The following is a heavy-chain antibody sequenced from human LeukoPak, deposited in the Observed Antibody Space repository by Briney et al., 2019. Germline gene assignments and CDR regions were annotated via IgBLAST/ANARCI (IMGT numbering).Heavy chain of an antibody. CDR1: GFTFSSYA. D-gene: IGHD2-15*01. Sequence: TGGPLRLSCAASGFTFSSYALHWVRQAPGKGLEWVAVISYDGSNKYYADSVKGRFTISRDNSKNTLYLQMNSLRAEDTAVYYCARDGYCSGGSCAANWFDPWGQGTLVTVSS. V-gene: IGHV3-30-3*01. CDR3: ARDGYCSGGSCAANWFDP. CDR2: ISYDGSNK. J-gene: IGHJ5*02.